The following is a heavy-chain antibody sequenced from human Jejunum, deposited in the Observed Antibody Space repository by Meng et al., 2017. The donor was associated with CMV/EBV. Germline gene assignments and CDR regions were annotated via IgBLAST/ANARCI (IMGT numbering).Heavy chain of an antibody. J-gene: IGHJ4*02. CDR1: GYTFSDYG. Sequence: KAAGYTFSDYGIGWVRQAPGQGFEWLGRVNGDYAYPDDAQKFQSRITMTTDTSTSTAYMELRSLRYDDTAIYYCARDLFVQSLGMDYWGQGTLVTVSS. CDR2: VNGDYAYP. D-gene: IGHD3-3*01. V-gene: IGHV1-18*01. CDR3: ARDLFVQSLGMDY.